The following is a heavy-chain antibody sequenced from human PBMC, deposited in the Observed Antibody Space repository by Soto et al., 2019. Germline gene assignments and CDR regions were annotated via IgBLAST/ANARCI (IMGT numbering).Heavy chain of an antibody. CDR3: ARHNGPLYVSYYYDMDV. CDR2: IYYSGYT. D-gene: IGHD3-16*01. CDR1: RPSIISSSYY. J-gene: IGHJ6*02. Sequence: SDTLSLTCTVTRPSIISSSYYWGWIRQPPGKGLEWIGSIYYSGYTYYNPSLKSRVTISVDTSKNQFSLKLSSVTAADTAVYYCARHNGPLYVSYYYDMDVWGQGTTVT. V-gene: IGHV4-39*01.